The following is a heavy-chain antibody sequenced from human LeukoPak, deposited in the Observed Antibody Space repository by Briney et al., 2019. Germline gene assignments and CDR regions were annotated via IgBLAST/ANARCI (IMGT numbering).Heavy chain of an antibody. CDR3: ARSPDDSRGYFPYYFDY. D-gene: IGHD3-22*01. CDR2: IYYNGST. CDR1: GGSTSSGGYY. V-gene: IGHV4-31*03. Sequence: TLSLTCTVPGGSTSSGGYYWSWIRQHPGKGLKWIGYIYYNGSTYYNPSLKSRVTISVDTSKNQFSLKLSSVTAADTAVYYCARSPDDSRGYFPYYFDYWGQGTLVTVSS. J-gene: IGHJ4*02.